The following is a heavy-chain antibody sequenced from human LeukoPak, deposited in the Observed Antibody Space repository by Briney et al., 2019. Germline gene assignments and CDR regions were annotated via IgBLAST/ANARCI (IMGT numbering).Heavy chain of an antibody. CDR1: GGSXXXYY. V-gene: IGHV4-59*08. Sequence: GGSXXXYYWSWIRQPPGKGLEWIGYIYYSGSTNYNPSLKSRVTISVDTSKNQFSLKLSSVTAADTAVYYCARHVRGYFDYWGQGTLVTVSS. CDR2: IYYSGST. J-gene: IGHJ4*02. CDR3: ARHVRGYFDY.